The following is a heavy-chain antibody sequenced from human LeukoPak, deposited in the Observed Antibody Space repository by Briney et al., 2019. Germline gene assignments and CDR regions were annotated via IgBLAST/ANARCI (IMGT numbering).Heavy chain of an antibody. Sequence: GGSLRLSCAASGFTFSSYEMNWVRQAPGKGLEWVSYISSSGSTIYYADSVKGRFTISRDNAKNSLYLQMNSLRAEDTAVYYCARVYVDYDYVWGSYRSYYFDYWGQGTLVTVSS. J-gene: IGHJ4*02. D-gene: IGHD3-16*02. CDR1: GFTFSSYE. V-gene: IGHV3-48*03. CDR2: ISSSGSTI. CDR3: ARVYVDYDYVWGSYRSYYFDY.